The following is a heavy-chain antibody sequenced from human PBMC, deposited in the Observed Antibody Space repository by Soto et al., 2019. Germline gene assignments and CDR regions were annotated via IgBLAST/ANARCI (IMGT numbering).Heavy chain of an antibody. Sequence: PGGSLRLSCAASGFTFSSYWMSWVRQAPGKGLEWVANIKQDGSEKYYVDSVKGRFTISRDNAKNSPYLQMNSLRAEDTAVYYCARGLRYYYYYMDVWGKATTVTVSS. CDR2: IKQDGSEK. J-gene: IGHJ6*03. CDR1: GFTFSSYW. CDR3: ARGLRYYYYYMDV. V-gene: IGHV3-7*01.